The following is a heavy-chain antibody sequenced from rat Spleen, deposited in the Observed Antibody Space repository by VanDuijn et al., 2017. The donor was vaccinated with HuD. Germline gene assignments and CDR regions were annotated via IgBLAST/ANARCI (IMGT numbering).Heavy chain of an antibody. V-gene: IGHV5-29*01. Sequence: EVQLVESGGGLVQPGRSLKLSCAASGFTFSNYGMAWVRQAPTKGLEWVAAISYDGSSSYYRDSVKGRFTISRDNGKSTLYLQMDSLRSEDTATYYCARQGYLRDWYFDFWGPGNMVTVSS. CDR3: ARQGYLRDWYFDF. D-gene: IGHD2-7*01. CDR2: ISYDGSSS. J-gene: IGHJ1*01. CDR1: GFTFSNYG.